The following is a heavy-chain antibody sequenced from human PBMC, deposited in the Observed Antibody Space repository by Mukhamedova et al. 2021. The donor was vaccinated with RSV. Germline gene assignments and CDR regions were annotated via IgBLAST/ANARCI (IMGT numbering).Heavy chain of an antibody. J-gene: IGHJ4*02. CDR2: IYPGDSDT. Sequence: RQTPGKGLEWMGIIYPGDSDTRYSPSFQGQVTISADKSISTAYLQWRSLKASDTAMYYCARPVETAIDYWGQGTLVTVSS. V-gene: IGHV5-51*01. CDR3: ARPVETAIDY. D-gene: IGHD5-18*01.